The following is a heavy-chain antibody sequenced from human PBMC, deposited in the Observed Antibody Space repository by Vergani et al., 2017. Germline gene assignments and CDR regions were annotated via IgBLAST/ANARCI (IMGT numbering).Heavy chain of an antibody. CDR1: GFTFSSYA. V-gene: IGHV3-30-3*01. CDR2: ISYDGSNK. D-gene: IGHD2-2*01. Sequence: VQLVESGGGLVQPGRSLRLSCAASGFTFSSYAMHWVRQAPGKGLEWVAVISYDGSNKYYADSVKGRFTISRDNSKNTLYLQMNSLRAEDTAVYYCARDSSYCSSTSCYYYYYYYMDVWGKGTTVTVSS. J-gene: IGHJ6*03. CDR3: ARDSSYCSSTSCYYYYYYYMDV.